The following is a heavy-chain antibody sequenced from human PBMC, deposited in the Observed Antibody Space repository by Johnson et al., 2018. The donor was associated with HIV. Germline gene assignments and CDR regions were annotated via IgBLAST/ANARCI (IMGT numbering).Heavy chain of an antibody. J-gene: IGHJ3*02. CDR2: IGTAGDT. CDR3: ARDRAIVVAYDAFDI. Sequence: MLLVESGGGLVKPGGSLRLSCAASGFSFGDYYMTWIRQAPGKGLEWVSVIGTAGDTYYPGSVKGRFTISRENAKNSLYLQMNSLRPEDTAVYYCARDRAIVVAYDAFDIWGQGTMVTVSS. D-gene: IGHD3-22*01. CDR1: GFSFGDYY. V-gene: IGHV3-13*01.